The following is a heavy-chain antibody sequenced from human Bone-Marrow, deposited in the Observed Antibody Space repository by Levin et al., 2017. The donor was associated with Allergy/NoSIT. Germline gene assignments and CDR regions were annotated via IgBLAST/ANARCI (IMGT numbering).Heavy chain of an antibody. CDR3: TDAFDK. CDR2: ISWDGSGT. Sequence: PGGSLRLSCAASGFTFDDFNMHWVRQAPRKGLEWVSHISWDGSGTYYADSVKGRFTISRDNTKKSVYLQMSSLRIEDTALYYCTDAFDKWGQGTMVTVSS. V-gene: IGHV3-43*01. CDR1: GFTFDDFN. J-gene: IGHJ3*02.